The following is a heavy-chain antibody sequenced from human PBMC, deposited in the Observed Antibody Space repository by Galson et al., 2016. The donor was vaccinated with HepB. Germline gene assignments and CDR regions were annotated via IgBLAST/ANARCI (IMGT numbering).Heavy chain of an antibody. Sequence: SLRLSCAASGFTFSRNGMHWVRQAPGEGLEWVAVISFDGSNKYYADSVKGRFTISRDNSKNTVYLQMNSLRAEDTAVYYCANDYYGSGIARWGLDYWGQGTLVTVSS. CDR2: ISFDGSNK. V-gene: IGHV3-30*18. CDR1: GFTFSRNG. CDR3: ANDYYGSGIARWGLDY. J-gene: IGHJ4*02. D-gene: IGHD3-10*01.